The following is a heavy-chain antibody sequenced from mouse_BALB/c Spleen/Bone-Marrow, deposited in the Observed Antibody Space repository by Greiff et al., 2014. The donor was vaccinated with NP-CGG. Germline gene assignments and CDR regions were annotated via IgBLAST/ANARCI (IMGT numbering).Heavy chain of an antibody. CDR1: GYAFSSFW. V-gene: IGHV1-80*01. D-gene: IGHD2-4*01. J-gene: IGHJ2*01. CDR3: ARDDFGPDY. Sequence: QVQLKESGAELVRPGSSVKISCKASGYAFSSFWMNWMKQRPGQGPEWIGQIYPGDGDTNCNGKFKGKATLTADMSSSTAYIQLSSLTSEDSAVYFCARDDFGPDYWGQGTTLTVSS. CDR2: IYPGDGDT.